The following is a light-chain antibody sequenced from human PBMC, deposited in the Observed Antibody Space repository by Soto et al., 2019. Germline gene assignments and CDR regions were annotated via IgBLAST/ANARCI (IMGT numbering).Light chain of an antibody. J-gene: IGLJ3*02. CDR3: VAWDDSLNGWV. Sequence: QSVLTQPPSVSEAPRQRVTISCSGSSSNIGNNAVNWYQQLPGKAPKLLIYYDDLLPSGVSDRFSGSKSGTSASLAISGLQSEDVADNYCVAWDDSLNGWVFGGGTTVTVL. V-gene: IGLV1-36*01. CDR1: SSNIGNNA. CDR2: YDD.